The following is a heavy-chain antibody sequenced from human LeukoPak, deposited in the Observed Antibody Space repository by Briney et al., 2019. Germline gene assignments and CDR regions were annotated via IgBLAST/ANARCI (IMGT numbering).Heavy chain of an antibody. CDR2: IIPILGIA. D-gene: IGHD1-26*01. V-gene: IGHV1-69*04. CDR3: ARDRASIVGATMGGYYYYYYMDV. CDR1: GGTFSSYA. Sequence: ASVKVSCKASGGTFSSYAISRVRQAPGQGLEWMGRIIPILGIANYAQKFQGRVTITADKSTSTAYMELSSLRSEDTAVYYCARDRASIVGATMGGYYYYYYMDVWGKGTTVTVSS. J-gene: IGHJ6*03.